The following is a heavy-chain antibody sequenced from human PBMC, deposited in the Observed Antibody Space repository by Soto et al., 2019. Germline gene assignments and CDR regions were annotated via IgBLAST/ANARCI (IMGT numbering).Heavy chain of an antibody. CDR3: ARDTSWIGAFDI. V-gene: IGHV1-3*01. CDR1: GYTFTSYA. CDR2: INAGNGNT. J-gene: IGHJ3*02. D-gene: IGHD2-2*01. Sequence: ASVKVSCKASGYTFTSYAMHWVRQAPGQRLEWMGWINAGNGNTKYSQKFQGRVTITRDTSASTAYMELSSLRSEDTAVYYCARDTSWIGAFDIWGQGTMVTVS.